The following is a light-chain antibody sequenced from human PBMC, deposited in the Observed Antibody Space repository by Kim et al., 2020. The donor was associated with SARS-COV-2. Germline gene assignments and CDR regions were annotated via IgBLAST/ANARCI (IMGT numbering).Light chain of an antibody. V-gene: IGLV3-1*01. CDR2: QDT. Sequence: VSPEQPASITCSGDKLGDKYSCWYQQKSGQSPVLVIYQDTKRPSGIPERFSGSNSGNTATLTISETQAMDEADYYCQAWDSSTSYVFGTGTKVTVL. CDR3: QAWDSSTSYV. J-gene: IGLJ1*01. CDR1: KLGDKY.